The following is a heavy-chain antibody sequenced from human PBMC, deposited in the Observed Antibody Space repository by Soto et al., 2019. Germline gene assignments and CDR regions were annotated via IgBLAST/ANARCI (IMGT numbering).Heavy chain of an antibody. CDR3: ARDKARYYYGSGSSTLFHY. Sequence: QVPLQESGPGLVKPSGTLSLTCAVSGGSISSSNWWNWVRQPPGKGLEWIGEIYHSGSTNYNPSLKSRVTISVDKSKNQFSLKLSSVTAADTAVYYCARDKARYYYGSGSSTLFHYWGQGTLVTVSS. D-gene: IGHD3-10*01. CDR1: GGSISSSNW. V-gene: IGHV4-4*02. J-gene: IGHJ4*02. CDR2: IYHSGST.